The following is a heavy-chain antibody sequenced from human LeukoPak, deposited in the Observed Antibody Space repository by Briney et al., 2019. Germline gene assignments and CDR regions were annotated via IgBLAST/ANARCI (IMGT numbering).Heavy chain of an antibody. V-gene: IGHV4-39*07. CDR1: VDSISSNNYY. D-gene: IGHD6-13*01. J-gene: IGHJ5*02. Sequence: SETLSLTCTVSVDSISSNNYYWGWLRQPPGKGLEWIAIIYYTGSTYYNSSLKSRVTTSVDTSKNQFSLKLSSVTAADTAVYYCARTRSSWYEWFDPWGQGILVSVSS. CDR3: ARTRSSWYEWFDP. CDR2: IYYTGST.